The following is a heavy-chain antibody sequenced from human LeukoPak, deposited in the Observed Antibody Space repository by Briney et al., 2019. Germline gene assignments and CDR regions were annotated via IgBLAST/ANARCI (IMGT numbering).Heavy chain of an antibody. CDR3: AKIEMLTMIVVVNTRYYFDY. V-gene: IGHV3-30*04. J-gene: IGHJ4*02. Sequence: SGGSLRLSCAASGFTFSSYAMNWVRQAPGKGLEWVAVISYDGSNKYYADSVKGRFTISRDNSKNTLYLQMNSLRAEDTAVYYCAKIEMLTMIVVVNTRYYFDYWGQGTLVTVSS. CDR2: ISYDGSNK. D-gene: IGHD3-22*01. CDR1: GFTFSSYA.